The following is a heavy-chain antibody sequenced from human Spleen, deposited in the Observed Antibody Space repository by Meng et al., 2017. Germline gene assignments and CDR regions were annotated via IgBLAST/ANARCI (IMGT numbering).Heavy chain of an antibody. CDR1: GFTFSSYG. CDR3: ASVGGSYSSFQRGMDV. Sequence: GESLKISCAASGFTFSSYGMHWVRQAPGKRLEWVAVIWYDGSNKYYADSVKGRFTISRYNSKNTLYLQMTSQRAENTAVYYCASVGGSYSSFQRGMDVWGQGTTVTVSS. J-gene: IGHJ6*02. V-gene: IGHV3-33*01. D-gene: IGHD1-26*01. CDR2: IWYDGSNK.